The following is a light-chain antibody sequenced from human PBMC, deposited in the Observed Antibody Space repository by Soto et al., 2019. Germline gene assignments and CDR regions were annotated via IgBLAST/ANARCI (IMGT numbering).Light chain of an antibody. Sequence: DLPMTQSPSSLSASVGDRVTITCQASQDISNYLNWYQQKPGKAPKLLIYDASDLQTGVPSRFSGSGSVTDFTFTISSLHAEDVATYYCQHYDHLPSFTVGQGTRLDFK. J-gene: IGKJ5*01. CDR3: QHYDHLPSFT. CDR2: DAS. V-gene: IGKV1-33*01. CDR1: QDISNY.